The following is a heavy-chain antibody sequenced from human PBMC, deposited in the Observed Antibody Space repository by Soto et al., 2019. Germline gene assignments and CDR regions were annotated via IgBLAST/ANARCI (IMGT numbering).Heavy chain of an antibody. J-gene: IGHJ4*02. CDR1: GGSFSYYY. CDR3: TRGRLYYYSGTYAN. V-gene: IGHV4-34*01. CDR2: ISPSGTT. D-gene: IGHD3-10*01. Sequence: KSSETLSLTCAVYGGSFSYYYWSWIRQSPGKGLEWIGEISPSGTTKYNPSLKSRVIISMHTSTNQYSLYLSSVTAADTAVYYCTRGRLYYYSGTYANWGQGTLVTVSS.